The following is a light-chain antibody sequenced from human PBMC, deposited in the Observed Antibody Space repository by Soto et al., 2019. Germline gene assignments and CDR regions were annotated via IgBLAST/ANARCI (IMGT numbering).Light chain of an antibody. CDR3: SSHAGYNNLK. CDR1: SSDIGGYNY. CDR2: EVT. Sequence: QSALTQPPSASGSPGQSVTISCTGTSSDIGGYNYVSWYQQHPGKAPKLMIYEVTKRPSGVPDRFSGSKSGNTASLIVSGLQVEDEADYYCSSHAGYNNLKFGGGTKLTVL. V-gene: IGLV2-8*01. J-gene: IGLJ2*01.